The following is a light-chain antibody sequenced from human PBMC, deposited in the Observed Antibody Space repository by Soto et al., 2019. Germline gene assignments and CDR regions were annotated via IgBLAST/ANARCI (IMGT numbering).Light chain of an antibody. V-gene: IGKV3-20*01. Sequence: EIVLTQSPCTLSLPPGETATLSCRASQTVNSDYLAWFQHRPGQAPRLLIYGASSRATGIPDRFSGTGSGTDFTLTISRLEPEDFAVYYCQLYGTLPLTFGGGTKVDIK. CDR2: GAS. J-gene: IGKJ4*01. CDR3: QLYGTLPLT. CDR1: QTVNSDY.